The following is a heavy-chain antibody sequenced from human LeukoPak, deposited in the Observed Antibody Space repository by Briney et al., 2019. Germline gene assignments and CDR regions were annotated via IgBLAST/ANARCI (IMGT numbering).Heavy chain of an antibody. J-gene: IGHJ4*02. CDR1: GFTFSSYG. Sequence: GSLRLSCAASGFTFSSYGMHWVRQAPGKGLEWVAVISYDGSSKYYADSVKGRFTISRDNSKNTLYLQMNSLRAEDTAVYYCAKDHSSGSYVYWGQGTLVTVSS. CDR2: ISYDGSSK. CDR3: AKDHSSGSYVY. V-gene: IGHV3-30*18. D-gene: IGHD6-19*01.